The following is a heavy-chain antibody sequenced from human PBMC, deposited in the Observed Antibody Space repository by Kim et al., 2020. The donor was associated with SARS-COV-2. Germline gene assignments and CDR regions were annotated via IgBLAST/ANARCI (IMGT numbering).Heavy chain of an antibody. CDR3: ARMYSSSWYNFDY. CDR1: GYRFTAYW. J-gene: IGHJ4*02. CDR2: IYPGDSDT. D-gene: IGHD2-2*01. Sequence: GESLKISCKGSGYRFTAYWIAWVHQMPGKGLEWMGVIYPGDSDTRYSPSFQGQVTISVDTSISTAYLQWTSLKASDTGIYYCARMYSSSWYNFDYWGQGTLVNVSS. V-gene: IGHV5-51*07.